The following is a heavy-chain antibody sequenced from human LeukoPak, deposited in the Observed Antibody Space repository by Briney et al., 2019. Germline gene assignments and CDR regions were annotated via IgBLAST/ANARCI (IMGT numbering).Heavy chain of an antibody. CDR1: GYTFTSYD. J-gene: IGHJ1*01. CDR2: MNPNSGNT. D-gene: IGHD3-10*01. CDR3: ARGAYYSSGSYYREYFQH. Sequence: GASVKVSCKASGYTFTSYDINWVRQATGQGLEWMGWMNPNSGNTGYAQKFQGRVTITRNTSISTAYMELSSLRSEDTAVYYCARGAYYSSGSYYREYFQHWGQGTLVTVSS. V-gene: IGHV1-8*03.